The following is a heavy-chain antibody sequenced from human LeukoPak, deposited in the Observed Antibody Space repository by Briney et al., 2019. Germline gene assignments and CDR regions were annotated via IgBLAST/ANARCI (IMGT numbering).Heavy chain of an antibody. J-gene: IGHJ5*02. D-gene: IGHD5-12*01. CDR1: GFTFSNNW. CDR3: ARDQGYRDYS. V-gene: IGHV3-7*01. Sequence: GGSLRLSCAASGFTFSNNWMSWVRQAPGKGLEWVASMNQDGGEKYYVDSAKGRFTISRDNAKNLPYLQMNSLRAEDTALYYCARDQGYRDYSWGQGTLVTVSS. CDR2: MNQDGGEK.